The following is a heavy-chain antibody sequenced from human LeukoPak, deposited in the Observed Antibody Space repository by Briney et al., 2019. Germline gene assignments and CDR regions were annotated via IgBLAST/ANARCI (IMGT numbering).Heavy chain of an antibody. CDR2: INPNSGGT. V-gene: IGHV1-2*02. Sequence: GASVKVSCKASGYTFTGYYMHWVRQAPGQGLEWMGWINPNSGGTNYAQKFQGRVTMTRDTSISTAYMELSRLRSDDTAVYYCARDLRGRREDYYYGMDVWGQGTTVTVSS. CDR3: ARDLRGRREDYYYGMDV. D-gene: IGHD1-26*01. J-gene: IGHJ6*02. CDR1: GYTFTGYY.